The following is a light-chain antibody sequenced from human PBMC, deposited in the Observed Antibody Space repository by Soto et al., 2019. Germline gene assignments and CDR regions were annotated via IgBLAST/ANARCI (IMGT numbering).Light chain of an antibody. V-gene: IGLV2-14*03. Sequence: QFALTQPASVSGSPGQSITISCAGTSSDVGAYIYVSWYQHQPGKAPKVVIYDVNSRPSGISNRFSGSKSGNTASLTISGLQAEDEADYYCSSYSSTSTLVFGGGTKLTVL. CDR2: DVN. J-gene: IGLJ2*01. CDR1: SSDVGAYIY. CDR3: SSYSSTSTLV.